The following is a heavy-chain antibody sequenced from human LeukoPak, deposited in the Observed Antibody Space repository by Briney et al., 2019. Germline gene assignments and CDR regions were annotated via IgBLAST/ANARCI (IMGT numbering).Heavy chain of an antibody. Sequence: GGSLRLSCADSGFTFSSYWMSWVRQAPGKGLEWVANIKQDGSQKYYVDSVRGRFTISRDNAQNSIYLQMNSLRAEDTAVYYCARDSRATGVHEYWGQGTLVTVSS. V-gene: IGHV3-7*05. D-gene: IGHD1-1*01. CDR1: GFTFSSYW. CDR3: ARDSRATGVHEY. J-gene: IGHJ4*02. CDR2: IKQDGSQK.